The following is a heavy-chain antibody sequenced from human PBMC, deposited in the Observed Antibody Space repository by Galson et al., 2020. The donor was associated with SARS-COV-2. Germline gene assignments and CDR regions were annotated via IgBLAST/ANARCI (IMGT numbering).Heavy chain of an antibody. Sequence: SETLSLTCTVSGYSISSGYYWGWIRQPPGKGLEWIGSIYHSGSTYYNPSLKSRVTISVDTSKNQFSLKLSSVTAADTAVYYCARDDKRYYDFWSGYRPDYYYYGMDVWGQGTTVTVSS. J-gene: IGHJ6*02. CDR3: ARDDKRYYDFWSGYRPDYYYYGMDV. V-gene: IGHV4-38-2*02. D-gene: IGHD3-3*01. CDR2: IYHSGST. CDR1: GYSISSGYY.